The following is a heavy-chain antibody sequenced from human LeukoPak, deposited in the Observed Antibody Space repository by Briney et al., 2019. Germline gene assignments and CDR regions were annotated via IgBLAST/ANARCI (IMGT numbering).Heavy chain of an antibody. CDR2: ISACNGNT. Sequence: RASVKVSCKASGYTFTSYGISWVRQAPGQGLEWMGWISACNGNTNYAQKLQGRVTMTTDTSTSTAYMELRSLRSDDTAVYYCAGFFDYDILTGSFDPWGQGTLVTVSS. V-gene: IGHV1-18*04. CDR3: AGFFDYDILTGSFDP. J-gene: IGHJ5*02. CDR1: GYTFTSYG. D-gene: IGHD3-9*01.